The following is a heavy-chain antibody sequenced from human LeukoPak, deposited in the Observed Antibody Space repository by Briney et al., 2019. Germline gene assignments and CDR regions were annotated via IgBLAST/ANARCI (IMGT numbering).Heavy chain of an antibody. V-gene: IGHV4-34*01. J-gene: IGHJ4*02. CDR1: GGSFSGYY. Sequence: KPSETLSLTCAVYGGSFSGYYWSWIRQPPGKGLEWIGEINHSGSTNYNPSLKSRVAISVDTSKNQFSLKLSSVTAADTAVYYCARTPKPIRFLEWLLYFDYWGQGTLVTVSS. CDR3: ARTPKPIRFLEWLLYFDY. D-gene: IGHD3-3*01. CDR2: INHSGST.